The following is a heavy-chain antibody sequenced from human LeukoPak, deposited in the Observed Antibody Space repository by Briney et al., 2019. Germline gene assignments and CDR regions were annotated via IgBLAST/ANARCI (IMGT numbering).Heavy chain of an antibody. CDR2: INHNGNVN. D-gene: IGHD3-16*01. Sequence: GGSLRLSCAASGFTFSSYWMNWARQAPGKGLEWVASINHNGNVNYYVDSVKGRFTISGDNAKNSLYLQMSNLRAEDKAVYFCARGGGLDVWGQGATVTVSS. CDR3: ARGGGLDV. V-gene: IGHV3-7*03. J-gene: IGHJ6*02. CDR1: GFTFSSYW.